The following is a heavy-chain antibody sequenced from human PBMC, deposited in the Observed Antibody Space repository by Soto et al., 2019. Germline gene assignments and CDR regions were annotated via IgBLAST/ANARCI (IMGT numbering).Heavy chain of an antibody. V-gene: IGHV5-51*01. CDR3: ARQGGFWSGKTTSYDAFDI. CDR1: GYSFTSYW. D-gene: IGHD3-3*01. J-gene: IGHJ3*02. CDR2: IYPGDSDT. Sequence: EVQLVQSGAEVKKPGESLKISCKGSGYSFTSYWIGWVRQMPGKGLEWMGIIYPGDSDTRYSPSFQGQVTISADKSISTAYLQWSSLKASDTAMYYCARQGGFWSGKTTSYDAFDICGQGTMVTVSS.